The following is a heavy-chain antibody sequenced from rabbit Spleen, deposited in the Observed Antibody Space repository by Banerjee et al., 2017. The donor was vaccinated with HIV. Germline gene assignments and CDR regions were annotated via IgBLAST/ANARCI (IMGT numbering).Heavy chain of an antibody. CDR2: ISAGNSDNT. Sequence: QEQLEESGGDLVKPGASLTLTCTASGFSFSNNYVMCWVRQAPGKGLEWIACISAGNSDNTYYASWAKGRFTISTTSSTTVTLQMTSLTAADTAAYFCARDGYSRGWGIILYYFNLWGQGTLVTVS. CDR1: GFSFSNNYV. CDR3: ARDGYSRGWGIILYYFNL. J-gene: IGHJ4*01. D-gene: IGHD4-1*01. V-gene: IGHV1S45*01.